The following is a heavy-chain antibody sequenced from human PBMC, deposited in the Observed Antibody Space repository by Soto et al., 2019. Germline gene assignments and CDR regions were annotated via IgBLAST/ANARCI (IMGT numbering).Heavy chain of an antibody. J-gene: IGHJ4*02. CDR2: INQDGSEK. D-gene: IGHD2-15*01. Sequence: EVQLVESGGGLVQPGGSLRLSCAASGFTFSSYWMSWVRQAPGKGLEWVANINQDGSEKYYVDSVTGRFTISRDNAMNSLLLQMGSLKAEDTAVYYCARGAAYCTADTCYQKNFFDSWGQGTLATVSS. CDR3: ARGAAYCTADTCYQKNFFDS. CDR1: GFTFSSYW. V-gene: IGHV3-7*01.